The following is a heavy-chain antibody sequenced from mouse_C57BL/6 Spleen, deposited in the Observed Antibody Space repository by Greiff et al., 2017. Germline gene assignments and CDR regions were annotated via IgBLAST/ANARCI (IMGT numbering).Heavy chain of an antibody. J-gene: IGHJ2*01. CDR3: ARSGNYGALDY. V-gene: IGHV3-6*01. D-gene: IGHD2-1*01. CDR1: GYSITSGYY. Sequence: EVKLQESGPGLVKPSQSLSLTCSVTGYSITSGYYWNWIRQFPGNKLEWMGYISYDGSNNYNPSLKNRISITRDTSKNQFFLKLNSVTTEDTATYYCARSGNYGALDYWGQGTTLTVSS. CDR2: ISYDGSN.